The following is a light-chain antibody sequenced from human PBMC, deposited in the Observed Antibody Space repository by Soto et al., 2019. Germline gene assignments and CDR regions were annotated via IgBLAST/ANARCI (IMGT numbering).Light chain of an antibody. J-gene: IGKJ4*01. CDR2: GAS. CDR1: QGISHY. Sequence: DIQMTQTPSAMSASVGDRVTITCRASQGISHYLAWFQQRPGQVPKRLIYGASTLHSGVPSRFSGSGSGTEFTLTISSLQPEDFGTYYCLQHNTYPLSFGGRTKVAIK. V-gene: IGKV1-17*03. CDR3: LQHNTYPLS.